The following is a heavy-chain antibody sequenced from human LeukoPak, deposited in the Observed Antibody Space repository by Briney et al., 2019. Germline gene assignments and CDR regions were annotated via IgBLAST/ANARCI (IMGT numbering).Heavy chain of an antibody. V-gene: IGHV3-48*03. CDR2: ISSSGSTI. D-gene: IGHD3-3*01. CDR3: ARDWKYSDFWSGLG. CDR1: GFTFSSYE. J-gene: IGHJ4*02. Sequence: GGSLTLSCAPSGFTFSSYEMNWVRHAPGEGLGWVSYISSSGSTIYSADSVKGRFTISRDNAKNSLYLQMNSLRAEDTAVYYCARDWKYSDFWSGLGWGQGTLVTVSS.